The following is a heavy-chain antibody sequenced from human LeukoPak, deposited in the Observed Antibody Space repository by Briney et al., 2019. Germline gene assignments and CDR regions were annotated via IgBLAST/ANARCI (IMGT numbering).Heavy chain of an antibody. CDR3: ARDRIVVVPAAISGRFAPGYYYYYGMDV. D-gene: IGHD2-2*01. CDR2: IYYSGST. Sequence: SETLSLTCAVSGGSISSGGYSWSWIRQPPGKGLEWIGYIYYSGSTNYNPSLKSRVTISVDTSKNQFSLKLSSVTAADTAVYYCARDRIVVVPAAISGRFAPGYYYYYGMDVWGQGTTVTVSS. CDR1: GGSISSGGYS. V-gene: IGHV4-61*08. J-gene: IGHJ6*02.